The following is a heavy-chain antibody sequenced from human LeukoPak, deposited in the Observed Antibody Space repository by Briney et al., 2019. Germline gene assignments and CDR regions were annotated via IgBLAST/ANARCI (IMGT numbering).Heavy chain of an antibody. J-gene: IGHJ4*02. V-gene: IGHV4-38-2*01. CDR1: GYSISSGYY. Sequence: SETLSLTCAVSGYSISSGYYWGWIRQPPGKGLEWIGSIYHSGNTYNNPSLKSRVTISLDTSKNQFSLKLSSVTAADTAVYYCARGYSDGPVDWGQGTLVTVSS. D-gene: IGHD5-18*01. CDR3: ARGYSDGPVD. CDR2: IYHSGNT.